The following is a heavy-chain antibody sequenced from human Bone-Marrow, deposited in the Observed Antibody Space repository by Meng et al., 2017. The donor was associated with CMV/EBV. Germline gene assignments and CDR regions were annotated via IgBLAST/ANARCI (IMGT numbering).Heavy chain of an antibody. Sequence: GGSLRHSCAASGLTFSSYSINWVRQAPGKGLEWVSYISSRSTTIHYADSVKGRFTVSRDNAKNSLYLQMNSLRAEDTALYYCARVGYCSSTSCYTHGFDIWGQATIVTVSS. J-gene: IGHJ3*02. CDR3: ARVGYCSSTSCYTHGFDI. D-gene: IGHD2-2*02. CDR2: ISSRSTTI. V-gene: IGHV3-48*04. CDR1: GLTFSSYS.